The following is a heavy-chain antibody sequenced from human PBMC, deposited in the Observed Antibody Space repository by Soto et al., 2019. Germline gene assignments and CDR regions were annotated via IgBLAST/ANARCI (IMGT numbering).Heavy chain of an antibody. CDR2: SNHSGNT. CDR3: ARGHSAIAAAASQLRWFAP. D-gene: IGHD6-13*01. V-gene: IGHV4-34*01. Sequence: QVQLQQWGAGLLKPSETLSLTCAVYGGSFSGYYWSWIRQPPGKGLAWIGESNHSGNTNNTPALKCRVTLSADTPKIQFSLNLSPVTAADTAVHFCARGHSAIAAAASQLRWFAPWGQGTLVTVSS. CDR1: GGSFSGYY. J-gene: IGHJ5*02.